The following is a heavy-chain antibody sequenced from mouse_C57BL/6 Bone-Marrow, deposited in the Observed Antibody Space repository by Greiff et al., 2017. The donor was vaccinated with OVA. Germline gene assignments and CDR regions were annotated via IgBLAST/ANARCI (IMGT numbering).Heavy chain of an antibody. D-gene: IGHD1-1*02. CDR2: IYPRSGNT. V-gene: IGHV1-81*01. Sequence: QVHVKQSGAELARPGASVKLSCKASGYTFTSYGISWVKQRTGQGLEWIGEIYPRSGNTYYNEKFKGKATLTADKSSSTAYMELRSLTSEDSAVYFCVGSQYYFDYWGQGTTLTVSS. J-gene: IGHJ2*01. CDR3: VGSQYYFDY. CDR1: GYTFTSYG.